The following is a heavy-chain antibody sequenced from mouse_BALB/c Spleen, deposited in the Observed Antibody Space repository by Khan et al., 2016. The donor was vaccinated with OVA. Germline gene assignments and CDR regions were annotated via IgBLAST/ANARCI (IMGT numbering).Heavy chain of an antibody. V-gene: IGHV3-2*02. CDR3: ARELGRYYAMDY. Sequence: EVQLQESGPGLVKPSQSLSLTCTVTGYSITSDYAWNWIRQFPGNKLEWMGYISYSDTTTYNPSLKSRISITRDTSKNQFFLHLNSVTTEDTATLYWARELGRYYAMDYWGQGTSVTVSS. D-gene: IGHD4-1*01. J-gene: IGHJ4*01. CDR2: ISYSDTT. CDR1: GYSITSDYA.